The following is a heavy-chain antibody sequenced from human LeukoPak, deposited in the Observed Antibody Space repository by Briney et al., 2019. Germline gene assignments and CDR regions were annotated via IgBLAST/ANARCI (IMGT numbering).Heavy chain of an antibody. J-gene: IGHJ5*02. CDR3: ARGQGIAGNWSDP. Sequence: PGGSLTLSCAASGFTFSSYEMNWVRQAPGKGLEWVSSISRSATTIYYADSVKGRFTISRDNSDNTLYLQMNSLRAEDTAVYYCARGQGIAGNWSDPWGEEALGTVSS. CDR2: ISRSATTI. V-gene: IGHV3-48*03. CDR1: GFTFSSYE. D-gene: IGHD6-13*01.